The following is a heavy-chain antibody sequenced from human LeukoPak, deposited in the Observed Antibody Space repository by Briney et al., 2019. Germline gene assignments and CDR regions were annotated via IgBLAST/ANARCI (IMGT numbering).Heavy chain of an antibody. D-gene: IGHD2-21*01. Sequence: PGGSLRLSCAASGFTLSSYSMNWVRQAPGKGLEWVSSISSSSSYIYYADSVKGRFTISRDNAKNSLYLQMISLRAEDTAVYYCARASGVVIASGGYWFDPWGQGTLVTVSS. J-gene: IGHJ5*02. CDR1: GFTLSSYS. CDR3: ARASGVVIASGGYWFDP. V-gene: IGHV3-21*01. CDR2: ISSSSSYI.